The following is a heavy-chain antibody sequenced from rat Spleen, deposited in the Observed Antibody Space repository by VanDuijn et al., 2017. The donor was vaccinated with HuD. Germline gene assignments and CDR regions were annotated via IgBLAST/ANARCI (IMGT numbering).Heavy chain of an antibody. CDR2: ISYEGSGT. D-gene: IGHD1-12*03. Sequence: EVQLVESGGGLVQPGRSLKLSCAASGFTFSDYYMAWVRQAPKKGLEWVASISYEGSGTYYGDSVKGRFTISRDNAKSTLSLQMNSLRSEDTATYYCARHHYDGYYHGPVFGVMDAWGQGASVSVSS. J-gene: IGHJ4*01. CDR1: GFTFSDYY. CDR3: ARHHYDGYYHGPVFGVMDA. V-gene: IGHV5-22*01.